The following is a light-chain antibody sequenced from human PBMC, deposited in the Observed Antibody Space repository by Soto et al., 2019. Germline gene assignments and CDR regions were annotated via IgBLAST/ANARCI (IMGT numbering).Light chain of an antibody. V-gene: IGKV1-39*01. CDR3: QQTYITPQT. CDR1: QTTANY. J-gene: IGKJ1*01. CDR2: TAS. Sequence: DIQMTQSPSSLSASVGDRVTITCRASQTTANYLNWYQQKPGKAPKLLIYTASSLQSGVPSRFSGSGSGTDFTLTISTLQPEDFATYYCQQTYITPQTFGQGTKVEIK.